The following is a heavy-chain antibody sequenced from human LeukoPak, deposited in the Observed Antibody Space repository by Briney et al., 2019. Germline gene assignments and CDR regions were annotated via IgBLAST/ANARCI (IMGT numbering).Heavy chain of an antibody. CDR2: ISSSGRTI. Sequence: GGPLRLSCAAAGFTFSGYEMNWVRQAPGKGLEWVSYISSSGRTIYHAHSVKGRFTISRDNATTSLYLQMNSLRAEDTAVYYCARVSYYGSGSYYLDYWGQGTLVTVSS. CDR1: GFTFSGYE. V-gene: IGHV3-48*03. CDR3: ARVSYYGSGSYYLDY. J-gene: IGHJ4*02. D-gene: IGHD3-10*01.